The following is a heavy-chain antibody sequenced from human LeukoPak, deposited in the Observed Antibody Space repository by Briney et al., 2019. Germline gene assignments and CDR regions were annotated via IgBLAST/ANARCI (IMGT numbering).Heavy chain of an antibody. J-gene: IGHJ4*02. CDR2: IIPILGIA. CDR3: ARYCSGGSCYLGRAGAFDY. V-gene: IGHV1-69*04. CDR1: GGTFSSYA. Sequence: SVKVSCKASGGTFSSYAISWVRQAPGQGLEWMGRIIPILGIANYAQKFQGRVTITADKSTSTAYMELSSLRSEDTAVYYCARYCSGGSCYLGRAGAFDYWGQGTLVTVSS. D-gene: IGHD2-15*01.